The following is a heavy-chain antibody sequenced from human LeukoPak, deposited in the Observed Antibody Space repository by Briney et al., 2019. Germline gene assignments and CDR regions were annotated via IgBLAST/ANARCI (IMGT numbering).Heavy chain of an antibody. J-gene: IGHJ4*02. CDR3: ARVSLYYDSSGLLYYFDY. V-gene: IGHV4-31*03. D-gene: IGHD3-22*01. CDR2: IYYSGST. CDR1: GGSVSSGGYY. Sequence: PSETLSLTCTVSGGSVSSGGYYWSWIRQHPGKGLEWIGYIYYSGSTYYNPSLKSRVTISVDTSKSQFSLKLSSVTAADTGVYYCARVSLYYDSSGLLYYFDYWGQGTLVTVSS.